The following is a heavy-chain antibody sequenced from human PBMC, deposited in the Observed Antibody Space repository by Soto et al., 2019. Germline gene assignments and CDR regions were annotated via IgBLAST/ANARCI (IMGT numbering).Heavy chain of an antibody. CDR1: GGTFSSYA. J-gene: IGHJ6*03. Sequence: ASVKVSCKASGGTFSSYAISWVRQAPGQGLEWMGWINPNSGGTNYAQKFQGWVTMTRDTSVSTAYTELSRLRSDDTAVYYCARDFRYCSGGSCYSGGFYYMDVWGKGTTVTVSS. CDR3: ARDFRYCSGGSCYSGGFYYMDV. D-gene: IGHD2-15*01. CDR2: INPNSGGT. V-gene: IGHV1-2*04.